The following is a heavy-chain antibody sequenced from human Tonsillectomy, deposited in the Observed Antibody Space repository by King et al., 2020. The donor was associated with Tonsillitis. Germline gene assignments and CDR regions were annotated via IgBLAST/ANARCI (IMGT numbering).Heavy chain of an antibody. CDR2: IIPILGVT. Sequence: QLVQSGAEVKKPGSSVKVSCKASGGTFSSYPISWVRQAPGQGLEWMGRIIPILGVTNYAQKFQGRVTITADISASTAYMELGSLRSEDTALYYCARDSGYCSGGSCYGFYYYYMDVWGKGTTVTVSS. CDR3: ARDSGYCSGGSCYGFYYYYMDV. D-gene: IGHD2-15*01. J-gene: IGHJ6*03. V-gene: IGHV1-69*04. CDR1: GGTFSSYP.